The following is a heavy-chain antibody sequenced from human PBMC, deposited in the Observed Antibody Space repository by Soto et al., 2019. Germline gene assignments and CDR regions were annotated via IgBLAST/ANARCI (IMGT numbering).Heavy chain of an antibody. CDR1: GFTFSSYS. V-gene: IGHV3-48*02. J-gene: IGHJ4*02. CDR3: ARGVQWPNTDY. D-gene: IGHD6-19*01. Sequence: EVQLVESGGGLVQPGGSLRLSCAASGFTFSSYSMNWVRQAPGKGLEWVSYISSSSSTIYYADSVKGRFTISRDNAKNLLYLQMNSLRDEDTAVYYCARGVQWPNTDYWGQGTLVTVSS. CDR2: ISSSSSTI.